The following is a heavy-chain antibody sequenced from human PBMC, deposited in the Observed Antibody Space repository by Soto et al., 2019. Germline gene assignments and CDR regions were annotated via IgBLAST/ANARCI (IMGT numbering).Heavy chain of an antibody. CDR1: GFTFSSYA. Sequence: PGGSLRLSCLASGFTFSSYAMSWVRQAPGRGLEWVSSISGSGDKTYYADSVKGRFTISRDASRNTVYLHMDSLTAEDTAVYYCAKEMVQWLATYGMDVWGQGTTVAVSS. D-gene: IGHD6-19*01. CDR2: ISGSGDKT. CDR3: AKEMVQWLATYGMDV. J-gene: IGHJ6*02. V-gene: IGHV3-23*01.